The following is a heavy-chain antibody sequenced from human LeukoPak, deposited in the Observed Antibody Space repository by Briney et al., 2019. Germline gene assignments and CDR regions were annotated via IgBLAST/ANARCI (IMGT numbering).Heavy chain of an antibody. V-gene: IGHV1-46*01. J-gene: IGHJ4*02. CDR1: GYTFTSYA. CDR2: INPSGGST. Sequence: ASVKVSCKASGYTFTSYAMNWVRQAPGQGLEWMGIINPSGGSTSYAQKFQGRVTMTRDMSTSTVYMELSSLRSEDTAVYYCAASDDSSGSHYWGQGTLVTVSS. CDR3: AASDDSSGSHY. D-gene: IGHD3-22*01.